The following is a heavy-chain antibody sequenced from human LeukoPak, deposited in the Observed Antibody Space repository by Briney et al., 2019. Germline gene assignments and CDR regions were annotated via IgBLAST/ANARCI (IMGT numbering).Heavy chain of an antibody. CDR2: IYRSGST. D-gene: IGHD6-13*01. CDR1: GGSISSGGYS. CDR3: ARDTSSSWYLGYFDL. Sequence: PSQTLSLTCAVSGGSISSGGYSWSWIRQPPGKGLEWIGYIYRSGSTYYNPSLKSRVTISVDRSKNQFSLKLSSVTAADTAVYYCARDTSSSWYLGYFDLWGRGTLVTVSS. J-gene: IGHJ2*01. V-gene: IGHV4-30-2*01.